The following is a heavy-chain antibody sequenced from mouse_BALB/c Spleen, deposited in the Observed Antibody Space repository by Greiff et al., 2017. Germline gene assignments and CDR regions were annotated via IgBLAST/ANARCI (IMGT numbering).Heavy chain of an antibody. CDR1: GYTFTSYW. J-gene: IGHJ4*01. CDR2: INPSTGYT. D-gene: IGHD1-2*01. CDR3: ARGLRLRGAMDY. V-gene: IGHV1-7*01. Sequence: QVQLQQSGAELAKPGASVKMSCKASGYTFTSYWMHWVKQRPGQGLEWIGYINPSTGYTEYNQKFKDKATFTADTSSNTAYMQLSSLTSEDSAVYYCARGLRLRGAMDYWGQGTSVTVSS.